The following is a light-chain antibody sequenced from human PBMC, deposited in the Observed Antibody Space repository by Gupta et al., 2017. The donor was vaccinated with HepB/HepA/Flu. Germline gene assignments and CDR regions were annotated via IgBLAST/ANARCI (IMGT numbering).Light chain of an antibody. CDR1: SIGSKR. J-gene: IGLJ2*01. Sequence: SYELTQSPSVSVAPGQTAKITCGGDSIGSKRVHWYQQKAGQAPVLVMYYDSDRPSGIPERFSGSNPGSTATLTISRVEAGDEADYYCQVWHNGGDVFFGGGTKLTVL. V-gene: IGLV3-21*04. CDR2: YDS. CDR3: QVWHNGGDVF.